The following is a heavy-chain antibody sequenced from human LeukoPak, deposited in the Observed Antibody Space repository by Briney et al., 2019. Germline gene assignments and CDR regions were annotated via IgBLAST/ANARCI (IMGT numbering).Heavy chain of an antibody. CDR1: GFTFSNYA. D-gene: IGHD5-18*01. Sequence: GGSLRLSCAASGFTFSNYAMTWVRQAPGKGLEWVSGISAGGGTPYSADSVQGRFTISRDNSKNTLYLQMNNLRADDTAVYYCAKLMLRYTYGSADYWGQGTLVTVSS. J-gene: IGHJ4*02. CDR2: ISAGGGTP. V-gene: IGHV3-23*01. CDR3: AKLMLRYTYGSADY.